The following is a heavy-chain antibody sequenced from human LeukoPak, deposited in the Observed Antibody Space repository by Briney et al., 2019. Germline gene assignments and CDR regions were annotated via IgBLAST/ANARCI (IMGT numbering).Heavy chain of an antibody. CDR1: GGSISSGGYS. J-gene: IGHJ4*02. D-gene: IGHD1-26*01. CDR2: IYHSGST. Sequence: SETLSLTCAVSGGSISSGGYSWSWIRQPPGKGLEWIGYIYHSGSTYYNPSLKSRVTISVDRSKNQFSLELSSVTAADTAVYYCARAHSGSYSDVYYFDYWGQGTLVTVSS. CDR3: ARAHSGSYSDVYYFDY. V-gene: IGHV4-30-2*01.